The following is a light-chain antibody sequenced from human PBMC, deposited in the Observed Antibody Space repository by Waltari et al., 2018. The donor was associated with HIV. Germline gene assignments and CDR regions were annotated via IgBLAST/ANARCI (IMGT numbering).Light chain of an antibody. CDR1: SSDVGGYAY. CDR2: EVN. Sequence: QSALTQPPSASGSLGQSVTISCTGTSSDVGGYAYVSWYQHHPDKAPKLIIYEVNKRPSGVPDRFSGSKSDNTASLTVAGLQDDDEAHYYCASYGDTNRVLFGGGTRVTVL. J-gene: IGLJ6*01. CDR3: ASYGDTNRVL. V-gene: IGLV2-8*01.